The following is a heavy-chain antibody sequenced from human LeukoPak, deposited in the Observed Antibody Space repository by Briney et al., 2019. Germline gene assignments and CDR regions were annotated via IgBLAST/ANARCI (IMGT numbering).Heavy chain of an antibody. V-gene: IGHV3-23*01. CDR3: AKGRGFTVSNRGDYFDF. CDR1: GFTFSSDA. J-gene: IGHJ4*02. D-gene: IGHD3-10*01. Sequence: GGSLRLSCAASGFTFSSDAMSWVRQAPGKGLEWVSAISGGGGSTYYADSVMGRFTISRDNSKNTLYLQMNSLRAEDTAVYYCAKGRGFTVSNRGDYFDFWGQGTLVTVSS. CDR2: ISGGGGST.